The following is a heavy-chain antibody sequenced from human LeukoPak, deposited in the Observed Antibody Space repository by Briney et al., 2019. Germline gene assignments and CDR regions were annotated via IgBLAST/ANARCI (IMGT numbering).Heavy chain of an antibody. CDR3: ARLSGARGVIAVAGIWYFDY. Sequence: PSETLSLTCTVSGGSISSSSYYWGWIRQPPGKGLEWIGSIYYSGSTYYNPSLKSRVTISVDTSKNQFSLKLSSVTAADTAVYYCARLSGARGVIAVAGIWYFDYWGQGTLVTVSS. CDR1: GGSISSSSYY. V-gene: IGHV4-39*01. D-gene: IGHD6-19*01. CDR2: IYYSGST. J-gene: IGHJ4*02.